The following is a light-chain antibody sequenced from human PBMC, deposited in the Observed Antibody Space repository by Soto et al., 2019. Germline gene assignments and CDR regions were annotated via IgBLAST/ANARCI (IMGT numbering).Light chain of an antibody. CDR3: QTYDSRLRCSGI. J-gene: IGLJ2*01. V-gene: IGLV1-40*01. CDR1: SSNFGSGYD. Sequence: QSVLTQPPSVSGAPGQRVTISCTGSSSNFGSGYDVNWYQQVPGTAPKLLIFGNTNRPSGVPDRFSGSKSGTSASLAITGLQSEDEATYYCQTYDSRLRCSGIFGGGTKLTVL. CDR2: GNT.